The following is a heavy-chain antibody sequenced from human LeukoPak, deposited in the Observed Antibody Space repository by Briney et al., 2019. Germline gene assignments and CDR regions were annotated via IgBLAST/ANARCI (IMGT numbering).Heavy chain of an antibody. Sequence: GGSLRLSCAASGFTFSIYAMSWVRQAPGKGLEWVSAISGSGGSTYYADSVKGLFTISRDNSKNTLYLQMNSLRAEDTAVYYCAKDSQDPSDYWGQGTLVTVSS. CDR2: ISGSGGST. J-gene: IGHJ4*02. V-gene: IGHV3-23*01. CDR3: AKDSQDPSDY. CDR1: GFTFSIYA.